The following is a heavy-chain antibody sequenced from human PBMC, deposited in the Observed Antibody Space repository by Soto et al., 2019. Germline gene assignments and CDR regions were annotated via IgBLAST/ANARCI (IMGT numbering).Heavy chain of an antibody. V-gene: IGHV6-1*01. CDR2: TYYRSKWYN. CDR3: ARGRVYYDSSGYNYYYYYGMDV. CDR1: GDSVSSNSAA. Sequence: PSQTLSLTCAISGDSVSSNSAAWNWIRQSPSRGLEWLGRTYYRSKWYNDYAVSVKSRITINPDTSKNQFSLQLNSVTPEDTAVYYCARGRVYYDSSGYNYYYYYGMDVWGQGTTVTVSS. J-gene: IGHJ6*02. D-gene: IGHD3-22*01.